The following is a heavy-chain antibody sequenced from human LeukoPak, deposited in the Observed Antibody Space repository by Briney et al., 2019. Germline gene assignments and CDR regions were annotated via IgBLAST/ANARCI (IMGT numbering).Heavy chain of an antibody. CDR3: ARRGVVPAVNWFDP. V-gene: IGHV4-38-2*01. Sequence: SETLSLTXAVSGYSISSGYYWGWIRQPPGKGLECIGSIYHSGSTYYNPSLKSRVTISVDTSKNQFSLKLSSVTAADTAVYYCARRGVVPAVNWFDPWGQGTLVTVSS. J-gene: IGHJ5*02. CDR2: IYHSGST. CDR1: GYSISSGYY. D-gene: IGHD2-2*01.